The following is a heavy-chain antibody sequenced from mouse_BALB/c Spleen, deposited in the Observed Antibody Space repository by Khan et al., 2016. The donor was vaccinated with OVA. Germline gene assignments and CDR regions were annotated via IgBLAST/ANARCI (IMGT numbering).Heavy chain of an antibody. CDR3: ARVGYNGTMDF. J-gene: IGHJ4*01. CDR1: GFTFTNYG. Sequence: QIQLVQSGPELKKPGETVQISCKASGFTFTNYGMNWVRQAPGKGLKWMGWINTYTGEPTFTDDFTGRFAFSLETSASTAYVQINSLKNEDTATYVCARVGYNGTMDFWGQGTSVTVSS. V-gene: IGHV9-3-1*01. D-gene: IGHD2-14*01. CDR2: INTYTGEP.